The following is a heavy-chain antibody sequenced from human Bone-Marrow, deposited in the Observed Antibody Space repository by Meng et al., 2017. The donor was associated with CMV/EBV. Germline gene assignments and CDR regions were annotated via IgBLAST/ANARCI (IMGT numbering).Heavy chain of an antibody. CDR3: ARVDVLMVYAQYYYYYGMDV. Sequence: ASVKVSCKASGYTFTSYGISWVRQAPGQGLEWMGWISAYNGNTNYAQKLQGRVTMTTDTSTSTAYMELRSLISDDTAVYYCARVDVLMVYAQYYYYYGMDVWGQGTTVTVSS. V-gene: IGHV1-18*01. J-gene: IGHJ6*02. CDR2: ISAYNGNT. D-gene: IGHD2-8*01. CDR1: GYTFTSYG.